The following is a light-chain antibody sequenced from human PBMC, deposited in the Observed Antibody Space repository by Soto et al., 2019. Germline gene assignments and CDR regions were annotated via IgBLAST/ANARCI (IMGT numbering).Light chain of an antibody. CDR1: QSISTF. J-gene: IGKJ1*01. V-gene: IGKV1-5*01. Sequence: DIQMTQSPSSLSASVVDRVTITCRASQSISTFLNWYQQKPGKAPKLLIYDASSLESGVPSRFSGSGSGTEFTLTITSLQPDDFAPYYCQQYNLYWGTFGQGSKV. CDR3: QQYNLYWGT. CDR2: DAS.